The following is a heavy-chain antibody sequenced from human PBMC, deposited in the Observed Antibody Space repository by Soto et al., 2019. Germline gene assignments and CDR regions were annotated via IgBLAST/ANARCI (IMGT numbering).Heavy chain of an antibody. Sequence: GGSLRLSCAASGFTFSTYAMSWVRQAPGKGLEWVSAISASGGSTYYADSVKGRFTISRDSPKNTLYLQMNSLRAEDTAVYYCAGGSSWTRVDYWGQGALVTVSS. CDR3: AGGSSWTRVDY. J-gene: IGHJ4*02. CDR1: GFTFSTYA. CDR2: ISASGGST. D-gene: IGHD6-13*01. V-gene: IGHV3-23*01.